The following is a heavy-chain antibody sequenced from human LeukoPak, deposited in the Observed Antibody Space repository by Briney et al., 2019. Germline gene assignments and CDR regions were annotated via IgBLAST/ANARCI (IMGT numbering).Heavy chain of an antibody. CDR1: GFTFSSYA. Sequence: GGSLRLSCAASGFTFSSYAMSWVRQAPGKGLEWVSGISGGGGSTYYADSVKGRFTISRDNSKNTLYPQMNSLRAEDTAVYYCAKAPSSSWSPFDYWGQGTLVTVSS. J-gene: IGHJ4*02. CDR3: AKAPSSSWSPFDY. D-gene: IGHD6-13*01. V-gene: IGHV3-23*01. CDR2: ISGGGGST.